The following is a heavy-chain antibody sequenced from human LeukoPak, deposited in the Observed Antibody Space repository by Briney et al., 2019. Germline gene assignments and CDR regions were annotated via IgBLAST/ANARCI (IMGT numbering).Heavy chain of an antibody. CDR1: GFTFSGSA. V-gene: IGHV3-73*01. CDR2: IRTKANSYAT. D-gene: IGHD6-19*01. J-gene: IGHJ4*02. Sequence: GGSLRLSCAASGFTFSGSAMHWVRQASGKGLEWVGRIRTKANSYATEYAASVKGRFTISRDDSKNTAYLQMNSLKTEDTAVYYCARLGIAVDASDYWGQGTLVTVS. CDR3: ARLGIAVDASDY.